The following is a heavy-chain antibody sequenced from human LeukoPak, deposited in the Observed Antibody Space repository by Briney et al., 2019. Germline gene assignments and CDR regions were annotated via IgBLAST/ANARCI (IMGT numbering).Heavy chain of an antibody. D-gene: IGHD3-22*01. V-gene: IGHV4-39*01. CDR1: GGSISSSSYY. Sequence: SETLSLTCTVSGGSISSSSYYWGWIRQPPGKGLEWIGSIYYSGSTYYNPSLKSRVTISADTSKNQFSLKLSSVTAADTAVYYCARQGRRYYYDSSGPKIFDPWGQGTLVTVSS. CDR2: IYYSGST. J-gene: IGHJ5*02. CDR3: ARQGRRYYYDSSGPKIFDP.